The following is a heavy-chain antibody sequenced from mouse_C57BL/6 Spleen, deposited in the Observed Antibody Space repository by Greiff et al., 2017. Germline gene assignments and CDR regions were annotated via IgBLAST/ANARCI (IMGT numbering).Heavy chain of an antibody. V-gene: IGHV1-82*01. CDR1: GYAFSSSW. Sequence: VQLQQSGPELVKPGASVKISCKASGYAFSSSWMNWVKQRPGKGLEWIGRIYPGDGDTNYNGKFKGKATLTADKSSSTAYMQLSSLTSEDSAVYVCARLGTTVVAYYFDYWGQGTTLTVSS. J-gene: IGHJ2*01. CDR2: IYPGDGDT. D-gene: IGHD1-1*01. CDR3: ARLGTTVVAYYFDY.